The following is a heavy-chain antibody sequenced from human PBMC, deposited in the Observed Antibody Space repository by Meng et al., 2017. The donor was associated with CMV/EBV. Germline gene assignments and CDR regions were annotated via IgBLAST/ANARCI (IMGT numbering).Heavy chain of an antibody. Sequence: GESLKISCAASGFTFSSYSMNWVRQAPGKGLEWVSYISSSGSTIYYADSVKGRFTISRDNAKNSLYLQMNSLRAEDTAVYYCARDKGLYSGYSSSSEDYWGQGTLVTVSS. CDR2: ISSSGSTI. D-gene: IGHD6-6*01. CDR3: ARDKGLYSGYSSSSEDY. CDR1: GFTFSSYS. V-gene: IGHV3-48*04. J-gene: IGHJ4*02.